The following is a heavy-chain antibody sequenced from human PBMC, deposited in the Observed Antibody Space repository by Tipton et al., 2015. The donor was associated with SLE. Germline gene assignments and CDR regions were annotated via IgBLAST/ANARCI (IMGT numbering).Heavy chain of an antibody. CDR1: GGSISSYY. CDR3: AAQPVAGLWYFDL. Sequence: TLSLTCTVSGGSISSYYWSWIRQPPRKGLEWIGYIYYSGSTNYNPSLKSRVTISVDTSKNQFSLKLSSVTAADTAVYYCAAQPVAGLWYFDLWGRGTLVTVSS. J-gene: IGHJ2*01. D-gene: IGHD1-14*01. CDR2: IYYSGST. V-gene: IGHV4-59*01.